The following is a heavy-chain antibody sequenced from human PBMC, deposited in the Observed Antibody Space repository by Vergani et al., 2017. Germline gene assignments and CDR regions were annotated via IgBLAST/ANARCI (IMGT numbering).Heavy chain of an antibody. CDR3: AGDYSETHFAGRVGRFFDS. CDR2: IIPMVDVT. V-gene: IGHV1-69*04. CDR1: ENTFSSYP. J-gene: IGHJ4*02. Sequence: QVQLVQSGAEVKKPGSSVKVSCKASENTFSSYPFSWVRQASGQGLEWMGRIIPMVDVTNYAQKFQGRVTITANKSTYTAYMELTGLTSEDTAIYYCAGDYSETHFAGRVGRFFDSWAQGTLVTVSS. D-gene: IGHD2-15*01.